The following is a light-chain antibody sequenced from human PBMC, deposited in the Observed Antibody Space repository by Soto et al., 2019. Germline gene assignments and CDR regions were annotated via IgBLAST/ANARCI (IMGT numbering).Light chain of an antibody. Sequence: NFMLTQPHSVAESPGQTVTISCTRSSGSIATNYVQWYQQRPDSAPTTVIYKDNQRPSGVPDRFSGSIDGSSNSASLTISGLKTEDEADYYCQSYDIVTQVFGGGTQLPVL. CDR3: QSYDIVTQV. V-gene: IGLV6-57*04. J-gene: IGLJ2*01. CDR1: SGSIATNY. CDR2: KDN.